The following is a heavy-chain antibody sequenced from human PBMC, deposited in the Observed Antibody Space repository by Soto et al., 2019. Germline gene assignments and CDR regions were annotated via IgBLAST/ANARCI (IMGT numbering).Heavy chain of an antibody. CDR3: ARLGDYYQAFDQ. D-gene: IGHD3-22*01. CDR1: GGSMSSYY. J-gene: IGHJ4*02. V-gene: IGHV4-59*08. CDR2: IYYTGTS. Sequence: SETLSLTCIVSGGSMSSYYWGWFRQPPGRGPEWIGYIYYTGTSTYHPSLKSRVTISIATSRNQFSLKLNSVTAADTAVYYWARLGDYYQAFDQWGQGSRVTVSS.